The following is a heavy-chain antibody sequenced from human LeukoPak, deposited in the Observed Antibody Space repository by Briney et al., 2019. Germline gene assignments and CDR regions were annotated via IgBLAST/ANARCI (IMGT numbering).Heavy chain of an antibody. Sequence: SETLSLTCSVPGDSISTSNSYWGWIRQPPGKGLEWIGSIYYSGNTYYNPSLKSRVTISVDTSKNQFSLKLSSVTAADTAVYCCARGTFPSYGSGSYYMPYYFDYWGQGTLVTVSS. V-gene: IGHV4-39*07. CDR2: IYYSGNT. CDR1: GDSISTSNSY. D-gene: IGHD3-10*01. J-gene: IGHJ4*02. CDR3: ARGTFPSYGSGSYYMPYYFDY.